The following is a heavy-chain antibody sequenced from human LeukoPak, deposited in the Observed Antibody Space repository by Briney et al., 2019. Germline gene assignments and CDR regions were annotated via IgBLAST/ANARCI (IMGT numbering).Heavy chain of an antibody. CDR1: GFTLDDFG. Sequence: PGGSLSLSCAVSGFTLDDFGMAWARQVPGKGREWVSGIHGNGVTSGYVASVKGGFTTSRDNAKNALFLQMDNLRAEDTAFYYCARAHCGNNPTRGPFESRGQGSLVTVSS. D-gene: IGHD1/OR15-1a*01. CDR2: IHGNGVTS. J-gene: IGHJ1*01. CDR3: ARAHCGNNPTRGPFES. V-gene: IGHV3-20*04.